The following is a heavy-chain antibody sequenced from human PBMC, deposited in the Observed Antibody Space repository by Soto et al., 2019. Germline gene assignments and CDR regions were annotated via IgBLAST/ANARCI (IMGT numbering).Heavy chain of an antibody. CDR2: IYYSGST. D-gene: IGHD6-6*01. V-gene: IGHV4-39*01. CDR1: GGSISSSSYY. Sequence: QLQLQESGPGLVKPSETLSLTCTVSGGSISSSSYYWGWIRQPPGKGLEWIGRIYYSGSTYYNPSLKSRVTISVDTSKNRSSLELSSVPAADTAVYYCARRLYNKAAQRFVPWGQGTLVTVSS. J-gene: IGHJ5*02. CDR3: ARRLYNKAAQRFVP.